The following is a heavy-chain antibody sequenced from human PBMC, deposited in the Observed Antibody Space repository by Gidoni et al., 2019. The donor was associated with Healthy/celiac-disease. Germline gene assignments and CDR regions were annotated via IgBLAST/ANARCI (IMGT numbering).Heavy chain of an antibody. Sequence: EVQLVESGGGLVQPGGSLGLSCAASGFTLSSYWMHWVRQAPGKGLVWVSRINSDGSSTSYADSVKGRFTISRDNAKNTLYLQMNSLRAEDTAVYYCARDDIAVALFDYWGQGTLVTVSS. D-gene: IGHD6-19*01. CDR2: INSDGSST. V-gene: IGHV3-74*01. J-gene: IGHJ4*02. CDR1: GFTLSSYW. CDR3: ARDDIAVALFDY.